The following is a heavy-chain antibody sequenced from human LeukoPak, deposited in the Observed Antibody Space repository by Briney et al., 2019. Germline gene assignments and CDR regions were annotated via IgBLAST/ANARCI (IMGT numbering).Heavy chain of an antibody. CDR2: ISSSGGGT. Sequence: PGGSLRLSCAASGFTFSNYAMNWVRQAPGKGLEWVSSISSSGGGTYYADCVKGRFTISRDNAKNTLYLQMNSLRVEDTAVYYCVGPYSSGPPFDYWGQGTLVTVSS. CDR1: GFTFSNYA. D-gene: IGHD6-19*01. CDR3: VGPYSSGPPFDY. V-gene: IGHV3-23*01. J-gene: IGHJ4*02.